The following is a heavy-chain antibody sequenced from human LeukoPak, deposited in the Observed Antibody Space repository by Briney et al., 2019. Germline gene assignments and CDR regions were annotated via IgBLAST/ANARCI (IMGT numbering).Heavy chain of an antibody. CDR3: ARIRVVPAATYYYYYGMDV. CDR1: GFSLSTSGMW. Sequence: ESGPTLVNPTQTLTLTCTFSGFSLSTSGMWVSWIRQPPGKALEWLARIDWDDDKYYSTSLKTRLTISKDTSKNQVVLTMTNMDPVDTATYYCARIRVVPAATYYYYYGMDVWGQGTTVTVSS. V-gene: IGHV2-70*11. J-gene: IGHJ6*02. CDR2: IDWDDDK. D-gene: IGHD2-2*01.